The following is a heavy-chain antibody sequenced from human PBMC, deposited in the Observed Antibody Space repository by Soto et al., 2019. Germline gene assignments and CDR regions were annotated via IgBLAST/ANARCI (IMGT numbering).Heavy chain of an antibody. J-gene: IGHJ4*02. CDR2: IWYDGSNK. D-gene: IGHD4-17*01. Sequence: QVQLVESGGGVVQPGRSLRLSCAASGFTFSSYGMHWVRQAPGKGLEWVAVIWYDGSNKYYADSVKGRFTISRDNSKNTLYLQMNSLRAEDTAVYYCARDGGYGDFPMYYFDYWGQETLVTVSS. V-gene: IGHV3-33*01. CDR3: ARDGGYGDFPMYYFDY. CDR1: GFTFSSYG.